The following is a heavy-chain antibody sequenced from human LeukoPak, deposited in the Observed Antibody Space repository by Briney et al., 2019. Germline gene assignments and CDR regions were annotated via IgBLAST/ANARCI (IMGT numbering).Heavy chain of an antibody. D-gene: IGHD6-19*01. Sequence: ASXXVSCKASGYTFTGYYMHWVRQAPGQGLEWMGRINPNSGGTNYAQKFQGRVTITRDTSIRKDYMEVRRLRSDDTAVYYCARDLRLVFDPWRQGTLVTVSS. J-gene: IGHJ5*02. CDR2: INPNSGGT. CDR1: GYTFTGYY. CDR3: ARDLRLVFDP. V-gene: IGHV1-2*06.